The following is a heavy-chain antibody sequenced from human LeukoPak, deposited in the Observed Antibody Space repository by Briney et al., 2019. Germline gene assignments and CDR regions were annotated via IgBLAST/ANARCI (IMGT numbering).Heavy chain of an antibody. D-gene: IGHD3-16*01. CDR2: IIPMLETT. Sequence: SVKVSCKSSVDNFSSYLITWVRQAPGQGLEWVGAIIPMLETTNQAQKFKGRVTMTADESTGTAYMELSGLTSEDTAVYYCAREVEGGAIDWNAFDIWGQGTMVTVSS. V-gene: IGHV1-69*13. CDR1: VDNFSSYL. J-gene: IGHJ3*02. CDR3: AREVEGGAIDWNAFDI.